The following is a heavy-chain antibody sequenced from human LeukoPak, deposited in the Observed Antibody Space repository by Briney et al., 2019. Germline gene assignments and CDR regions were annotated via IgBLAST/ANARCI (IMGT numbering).Heavy chain of an antibody. CDR1: GYAFTGYY. Sequence: GASVKVSFKTSGYAFTGYYMHWVRQAPGQGLEWMGIIFPSGGSADYAQRFQDRVTMTSDTSTSTVYMELSSLTSEDTAVYYCARERQGGYFDYWGQGTLVTVSS. D-gene: IGHD1-26*01. CDR2: IFPSGGSA. V-gene: IGHV1-46*01. J-gene: IGHJ4*02. CDR3: ARERQGGYFDY.